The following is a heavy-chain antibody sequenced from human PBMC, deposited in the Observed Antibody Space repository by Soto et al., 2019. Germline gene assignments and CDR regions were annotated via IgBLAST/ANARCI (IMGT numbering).Heavy chain of an antibody. V-gene: IGHV1-18*01. D-gene: IGHD3-10*01. CDR1: GYTFTNYG. CDR2: ISAYNGNT. CDR3: VRTGRSFYYFYGMDV. J-gene: IGHJ6*02. Sequence: ASVKVSCKASGYTFTNYGISWVRQAPGQGLEWMGWISAYNGNTNYAQKLQGRVTMTTDTSMTTVYMELRSLRSDDTAVYYCVRTGRSFYYFYGMDVWGQGTTVTVSS.